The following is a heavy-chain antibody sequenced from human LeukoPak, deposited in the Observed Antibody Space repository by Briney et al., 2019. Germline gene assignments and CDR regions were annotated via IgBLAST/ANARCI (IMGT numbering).Heavy chain of an antibody. CDR3: AKDSGIVVVPAAMDY. CDR2: ISGSGGST. Sequence: PGGSLRLSCAASGFTFSSYAMSWVRQAPGKGLEWVSAISGSGGSTYYADSVKVRFTISRDNSKNTLYLQMNSLRAEDTAVYYCAKDSGIVVVPAAMDYWGQGTLVTVSS. J-gene: IGHJ4*02. V-gene: IGHV3-23*01. CDR1: GFTFSSYA. D-gene: IGHD2-2*01.